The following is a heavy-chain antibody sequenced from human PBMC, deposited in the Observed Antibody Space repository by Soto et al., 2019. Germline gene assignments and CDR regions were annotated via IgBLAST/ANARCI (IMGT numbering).Heavy chain of an antibody. Sequence: GGSLRLSCAASGFTFSSYGMHWVRQAPGKGLEWVAVIWYDGSNKYYADSVKGRFTISRDNSKNTLYLQMNSLRAEDTAVYYCARDFTPHYYDSSGFDYWGQGTLVTVSS. CDR1: GFTFSSYG. V-gene: IGHV3-33*01. CDR3: ARDFTPHYYDSSGFDY. CDR2: IWYDGSNK. D-gene: IGHD3-22*01. J-gene: IGHJ4*02.